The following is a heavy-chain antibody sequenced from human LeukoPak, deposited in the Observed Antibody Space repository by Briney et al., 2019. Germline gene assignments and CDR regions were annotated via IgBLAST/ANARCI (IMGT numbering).Heavy chain of an antibody. V-gene: IGHV3-23*01. CDR1: RVNPLSYA. D-gene: IGHD5-24*01. CDR2: ISGSGGRT. CDR3: AKEDGYGAKNY. Sequence: RGGPRLSLVASRVNPLSYALSGGRQAPGEGGEWVSAISGSGGRTYYADSVKGRFTISRDNSKNTLYLQMNSLRAEDTAVYYCAKEDGYGAKNYWGQGTLVTVSS. J-gene: IGHJ4*02.